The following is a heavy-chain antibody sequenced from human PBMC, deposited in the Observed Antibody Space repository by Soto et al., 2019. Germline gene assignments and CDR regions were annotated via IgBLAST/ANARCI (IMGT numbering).Heavy chain of an antibody. CDR3: ARVQSTMIVVGPFDY. CDR1: GFTFSSYA. V-gene: IGHV3-30-3*01. CDR2: ISYDGSNK. D-gene: IGHD3-22*01. J-gene: IGHJ4*02. Sequence: QVQLVESGGGVVQPGRSLRLSCAASGFTFSSYAMHWVRQAPGKGLEWVAVISYDGSNKYYADSVKGRFTISRDNSKNTLYLQMHSLRAEDTAVYYCARVQSTMIVVGPFDYWGQGTLVTVSS.